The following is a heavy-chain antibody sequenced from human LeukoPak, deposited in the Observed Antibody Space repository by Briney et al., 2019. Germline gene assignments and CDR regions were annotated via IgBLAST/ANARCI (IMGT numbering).Heavy chain of an antibody. CDR1: GGSISSYY. J-gene: IGHJ4*02. Sequence: SETLSLTCTVSGGSISSYYWSWIRQPAGKGLEWIGRIYTSGSTNYNPSLKSRVTMSIDTSKNQFSLKLSSVTAADTAVYYCARDLCSGGSCYFDYWGQGTLVTVSS. CDR2: IYTSGST. D-gene: IGHD2-15*01. V-gene: IGHV4-4*07. CDR3: ARDLCSGGSCYFDY.